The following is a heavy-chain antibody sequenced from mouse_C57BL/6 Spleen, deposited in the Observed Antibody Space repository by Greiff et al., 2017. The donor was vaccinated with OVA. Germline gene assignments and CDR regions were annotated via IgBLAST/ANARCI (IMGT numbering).Heavy chain of an antibody. J-gene: IGHJ3*01. V-gene: IGHV1-54*01. CDR2: INPGSGGT. D-gene: IGHD2-4*01. CDR3: ARWDYDYDGFAY. CDR1: GYAFTNYL. Sequence: VQGVESGAELVRPGTSVKVSCKASGYAFTNYLIEWVKQRPGQGLEWIGVINPGSGGTNYNEKFKGKGTLTADKSSSTSYMQLSSLTSEDSAVYFCARWDYDYDGFAYWGQGTLVTVSA.